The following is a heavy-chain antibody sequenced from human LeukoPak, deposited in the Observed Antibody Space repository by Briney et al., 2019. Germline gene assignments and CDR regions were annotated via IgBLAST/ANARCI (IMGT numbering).Heavy chain of an antibody. CDR3: ASHDSSGYYEDY. CDR2: IYSGGNT. CDR1: GFTVSSNS. J-gene: IGHJ4*02. Sequence: GGSLRLSCTVSGFTVSSNSMSWVRQAPGKGLEWVSFIYSGGNTHNSDSVKGRFTISRDNSKNTLYLQMNSLRAEDTAVYYCASHDSSGYYEDYWGQGTLVTVSS. D-gene: IGHD3-22*01. V-gene: IGHV3-53*01.